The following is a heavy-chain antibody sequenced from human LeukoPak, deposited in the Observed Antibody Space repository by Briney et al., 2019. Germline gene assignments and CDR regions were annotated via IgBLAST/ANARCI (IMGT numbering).Heavy chain of an antibody. J-gene: IGHJ4*02. CDR3: TGGSGWYSPDY. V-gene: IGHV3-73*01. CDR1: GFTFSGSA. Sequence: GGSLKLSCAASGFTFSGSAMHWVRQASGKGLEWVGLIRSTTNNYATAYAASVRGRFTISRDGSKDTAYLQMNSLKTEDTAVYYCTGGSGWYSPDYWGQGTLVTVYS. CDR2: IRSTTNNYAT. D-gene: IGHD6-19*01.